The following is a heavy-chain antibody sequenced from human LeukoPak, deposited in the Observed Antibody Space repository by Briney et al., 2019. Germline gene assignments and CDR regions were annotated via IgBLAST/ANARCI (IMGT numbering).Heavy chain of an antibody. V-gene: IGHV4-59*01. CDR1: GGSIRSYY. CDR3: ARGLTSGYYGSGSYFFLGQYYYYMDV. J-gene: IGHJ6*03. Sequence: SETLSLICTVSGGSIRSYYWSWIRQPPGKGLEWIGYIYYSGSTNYNPSLKSRVTISVDTSKNQFSLKLSSVTAADTAVYYCARGLTSGYYGSGSYFFLGQYYYYMDVWGKGTTVTISS. CDR2: IYYSGST. D-gene: IGHD3-10*01.